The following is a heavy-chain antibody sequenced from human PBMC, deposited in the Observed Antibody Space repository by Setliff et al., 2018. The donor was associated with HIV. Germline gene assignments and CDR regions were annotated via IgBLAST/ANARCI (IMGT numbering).Heavy chain of an antibody. CDR1: GLTFSSYT. J-gene: IGHJ3*02. V-gene: IGHV3-7*05. CDR2: IKEDGSEK. CDR3: TAGYSSGLVDTFDI. Sequence: GGSLRLSCAASGLTFSSYTMDWVRQAPGKGLEWVANIKEDGSEKYYVDSVKGRFTISRDNAENSLYLQMNSLKTEDTAMYYCTAGYSSGLVDTFDIWGQGTMVTVSS. D-gene: IGHD6-19*01.